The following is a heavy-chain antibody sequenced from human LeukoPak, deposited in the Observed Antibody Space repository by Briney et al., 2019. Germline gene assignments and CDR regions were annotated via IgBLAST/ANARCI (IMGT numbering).Heavy chain of an antibody. CDR3: ARDRIAARRSGFDY. J-gene: IGHJ4*02. CDR1: GFTFSSYS. CDR2: ISSSSSYI. Sequence: GGSLRLSCAASGFTFSSYSVNWVRQAPGKGLEWVSSISSSSSYIYYADSVKGRFTISRDNAKNSLYLQMNSLRAEDTAVYYCARDRIAARRSGFDYWGQGTLVTVSS. D-gene: IGHD6-6*01. V-gene: IGHV3-21*01.